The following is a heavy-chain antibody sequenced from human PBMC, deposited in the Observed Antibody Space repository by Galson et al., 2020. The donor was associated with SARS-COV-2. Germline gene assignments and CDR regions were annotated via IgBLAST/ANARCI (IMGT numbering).Heavy chain of an antibody. V-gene: IGHV4-4*02. CDR3: ARVMGYCNDDTCNKNFYYYVMDV. J-gene: IGHJ6*02. D-gene: IGHD2-15*01. Sequence: SETLSLTCAVSGDSIISSNWWGWVRQPPGKGLEWIGEIYHTGTTKYNPSLKSRVTISRDSPKNQFSLHLTSVTAADTAVYYCARVMGYCNDDTCNKNFYYYVMDVWGQGTTVTVSS. CDR2: IYHTGTT. CDR1: GDSIISSNW.